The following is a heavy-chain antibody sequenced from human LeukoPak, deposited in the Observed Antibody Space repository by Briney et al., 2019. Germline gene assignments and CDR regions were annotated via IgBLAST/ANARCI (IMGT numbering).Heavy chain of an antibody. CDR3: ARLTKGRYFDYIFDY. J-gene: IGHJ4*02. D-gene: IGHD3-9*01. V-gene: IGHV4-39*01. Sequence: SETLSLTCTVPGGSVSSSLNYWGWIRQPPGKGLEWIGNTYYTRSTYSNPTLKSRLTMSVDTSKNQFSLKLSSVTAADTAFYYCARLTKGRYFDYIFDYWGQGTLLTVSS. CDR2: TYYTRST. CDR1: GGSVSSSLNY.